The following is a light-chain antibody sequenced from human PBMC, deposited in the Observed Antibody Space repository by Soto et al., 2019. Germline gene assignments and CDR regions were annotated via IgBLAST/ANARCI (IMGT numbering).Light chain of an antibody. V-gene: IGKV1-5*03. CDR3: HHYNSYSEA. Sequence: DIQMTQSPSPLSGSVGDRVTITCRASQTISSWLAWYQQKPGKAPKLLIYKASTLKSGVPSRFSGSGSGTEFTLTISSLQTDDFATYYCHHYNSYSEAFGQGTKVELK. J-gene: IGKJ1*01. CDR1: QTISSW. CDR2: KAS.